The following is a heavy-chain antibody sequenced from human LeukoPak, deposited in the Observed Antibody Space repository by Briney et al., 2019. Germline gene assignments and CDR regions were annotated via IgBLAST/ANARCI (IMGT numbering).Heavy chain of an antibody. V-gene: IGHV4-4*07. J-gene: IGHJ3*02. CDR3: ARDLSRSSGWSDAFDI. D-gene: IGHD6-19*01. CDR1: GGSISSYY. Sequence: SETRSLTCTVSGGSISSYYWSWIRQPAGKGLEWIGRIYTSGSTNYNPSLKSRVTMSVDTSKNQFSLKLSSVTAADTAVYYCARDLSRSSGWSDAFDIWGQGTMVTVSS. CDR2: IYTSGST.